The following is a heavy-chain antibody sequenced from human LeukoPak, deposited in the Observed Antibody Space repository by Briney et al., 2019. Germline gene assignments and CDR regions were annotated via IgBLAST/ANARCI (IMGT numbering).Heavy chain of an antibody. CDR3: ARAPWGYDFDY. D-gene: IGHD7-27*01. CDR1: GFTVSNYY. V-gene: IGHV3-53*01. Sequence: GGSLRLSCAASGFTVSNYYMSWVRQAPGKGLEWVSVIYSGGTTYYADSVKGRFNISRDDSNNTLHLQINSLRVEDTAVYYCARAPWGYDFDYWGQGTLVTVSS. CDR2: IYSGGTT. J-gene: IGHJ4*02.